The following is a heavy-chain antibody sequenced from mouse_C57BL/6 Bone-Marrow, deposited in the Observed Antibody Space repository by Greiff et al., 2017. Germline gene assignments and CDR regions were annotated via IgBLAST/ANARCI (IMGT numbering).Heavy chain of an antibody. Sequence: VQLQQPGAELVMPGASVKLSCKASGYTFTSYWMHWVKQRPGQGLEWIGEIDPSDSYTNYNQKFKGKSTLTVDKSSSTAYMQLSSLTSEDSAVYYCAREGPYYYDSSWFAYWGQGTLVTVSA. J-gene: IGHJ3*01. D-gene: IGHD1-1*01. V-gene: IGHV1-69*01. CDR3: AREGPYYYDSSWFAY. CDR2: IDPSDSYT. CDR1: GYTFTSYW.